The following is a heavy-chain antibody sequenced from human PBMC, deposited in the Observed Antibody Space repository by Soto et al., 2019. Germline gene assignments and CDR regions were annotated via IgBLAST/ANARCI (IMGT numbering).Heavy chain of an antibody. CDR1: DGSISNYY. Sequence: SETLSLTCTVSDGSISNYYWSWIRQPPGKGLEWIGYIFYSGITNYNPSLKSRVTISVDTSNNQFSLKLSSVTAADTAVYYCARAGWSDSWYFDYWGQGSLVTVSS. CDR2: IFYSGIT. CDR3: ARAGWSDSWYFDY. V-gene: IGHV4-59*01. D-gene: IGHD6-13*01. J-gene: IGHJ4*02.